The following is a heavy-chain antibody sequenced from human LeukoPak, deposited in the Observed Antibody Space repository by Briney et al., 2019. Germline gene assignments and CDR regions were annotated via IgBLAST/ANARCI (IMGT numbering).Heavy chain of an antibody. D-gene: IGHD3-9*01. CDR1: GGSVSSGNYF. Sequence: PSETLSLTCSVSGGSVSSGNYFWGWIRQPPGKGLEWIGNINYIGSTANNPSLKGRVSMSVDTSKNQFSLKMTSVTAADTAVYYCARLSKGRYFDYIFDYWGQGTLVTVSS. V-gene: IGHV4-39*01. CDR3: ARLSKGRYFDYIFDY. J-gene: IGHJ4*02. CDR2: INYIGST.